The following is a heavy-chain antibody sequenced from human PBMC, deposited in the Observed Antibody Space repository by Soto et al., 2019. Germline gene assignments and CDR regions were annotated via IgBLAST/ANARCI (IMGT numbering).Heavy chain of an antibody. V-gene: IGHV3-7*03. Sequence: GGSLRLSCAASGFTFSDYYMSWIRQAPGKGLEWVANIKQDGSEKYYVDSVKGRFTISRDNAKNSLYLQMNSLRAEDTAVYYCARDPHYYYDSSGYLFDYWGQGTLVTVSS. J-gene: IGHJ4*02. CDR3: ARDPHYYYDSSGYLFDY. CDR1: GFTFSDYY. CDR2: IKQDGSEK. D-gene: IGHD3-22*01.